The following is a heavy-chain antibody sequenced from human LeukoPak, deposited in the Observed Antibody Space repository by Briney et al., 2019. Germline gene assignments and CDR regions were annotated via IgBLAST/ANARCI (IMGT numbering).Heavy chain of an antibody. J-gene: IGHJ4*02. CDR3: ARDRGVALDY. CDR1: GFSFSTYT. D-gene: IGHD2-15*01. CDR2: ISVSGSSI. Sequence: GGSLRLSCAASGFSFSTYTMTWVRQAPGKGLEWVSSISVSGSSIYYADSVKGRFTISRDNAKNSLYLQMNSLRAEDTAVYYCARDRGVALDYWGQGTLVTVSS. V-gene: IGHV3-48*04.